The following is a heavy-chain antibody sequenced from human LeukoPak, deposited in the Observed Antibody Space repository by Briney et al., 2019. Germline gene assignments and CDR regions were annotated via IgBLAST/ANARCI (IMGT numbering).Heavy chain of an antibody. V-gene: IGHV3-11*01. CDR2: ISSSGTTT. Sequence: GGSLRLSCAASGFTFSDYYMSWVRQAPGKGLEWILYISSSGTTTYYADSVKGRFTISRDNAENSLYLQVNSLRAEDTAVYYCARDQGHYDYYMDVWGQGTTVTVSS. CDR1: GFTFSDYY. CDR3: ARDQGHYDYYMDV. J-gene: IGHJ6*03.